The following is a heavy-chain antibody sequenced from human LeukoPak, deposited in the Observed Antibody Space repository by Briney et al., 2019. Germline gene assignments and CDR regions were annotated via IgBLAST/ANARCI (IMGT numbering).Heavy chain of an antibody. J-gene: IGHJ4*02. Sequence: GESLKISCEASGYNFHTFWIGWVRQIPGKGLEWMGVIYPGDSDTRFSPSFQGQVTISVDKSLRTAYSQWNSLQASDTAIYYCALREGYWGQGTLVTVSS. CDR3: ALREGY. CDR1: GYNFHTFW. V-gene: IGHV5-51*01. CDR2: IYPGDSDT.